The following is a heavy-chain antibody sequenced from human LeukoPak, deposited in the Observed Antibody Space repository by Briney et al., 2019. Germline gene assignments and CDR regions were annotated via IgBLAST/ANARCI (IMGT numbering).Heavy chain of an antibody. V-gene: IGHV3-20*04. CDR1: GFTFDDYG. J-gene: IGHJ4*02. Sequence: GGSLRLSCAASGFTFDDYGMSWFRQAPGKGLEWVSGINWNGGSTGYADSVKGRFTISRDNAKNSLYLQMNSLRAEDTALYYCAKQTTDGYSPFDYWGQGTLVTVSS. CDR3: AKQTTDGYSPFDY. CDR2: INWNGGST. D-gene: IGHD5-24*01.